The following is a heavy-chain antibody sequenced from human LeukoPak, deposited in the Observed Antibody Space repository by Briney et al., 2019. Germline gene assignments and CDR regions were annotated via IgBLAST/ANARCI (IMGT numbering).Heavy chain of an antibody. CDR2: IKSKTDGGTT. D-gene: IGHD3-22*01. J-gene: IGHJ3*02. CDR1: GFTFSNAW. CDR3: TTDLYYDSSGYYHGGFNAFDI. V-gene: IGHV3-15*01. Sequence: GGSLRLSCAASGFTFSNAWMSWVRQAPGKGLEWVGRIKSKTDGGTTDYAAPVKGRFTISRDDSKNTLYLQMHSLKTGDTAVYYCTTDLYYDSSGYYHGGFNAFDIWGQGTMVTVSS.